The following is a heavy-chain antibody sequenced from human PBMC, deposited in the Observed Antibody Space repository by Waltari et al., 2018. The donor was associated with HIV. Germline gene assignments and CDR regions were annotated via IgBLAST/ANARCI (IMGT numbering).Heavy chain of an antibody. CDR3: ARGGGYSSSYYFDY. J-gene: IGHJ4*02. D-gene: IGHD5-12*01. CDR1: GFTFSSYA. V-gene: IGHV3-30-3*01. CDR2: ISYDGSNK. Sequence: QVQLVESGGGVVQPGRSLRLSCAASGFTFSSYAMHWVRQDPGKGLEWVAVISYDGSNKYYADSVKGRFTISRDNSKNTLYLQMNSLRAEDTAVYYCARGGGYSSSYYFDYWGQGTLVTVSS.